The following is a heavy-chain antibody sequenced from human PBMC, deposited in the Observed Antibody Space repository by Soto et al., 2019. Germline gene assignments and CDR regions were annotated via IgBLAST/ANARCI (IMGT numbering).Heavy chain of an antibody. CDR2: IYYSGNT. Sequence: SETLSLTCTVSGGSIGSSSYYWGWIRQSPWKGLEWIGNIYYSGNTFYNPSLKSRVTISVDTSKNQFYLHLSSVTAADTAIFYCASFAAPGTTHFDFWGQGTLVTVSS. J-gene: IGHJ4*02. V-gene: IGHV4-39*01. CDR1: GGSIGSSSYY. D-gene: IGHD6-13*01. CDR3: ASFAAPGTTHFDF.